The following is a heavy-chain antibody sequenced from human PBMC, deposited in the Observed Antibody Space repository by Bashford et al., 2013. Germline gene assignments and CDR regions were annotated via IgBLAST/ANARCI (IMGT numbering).Heavy chain of an antibody. J-gene: IGHJ6*02. D-gene: IGHD1-26*01. CDR3: AKSSGTSPWYDMAV. CDR1: RFTLSNYA. CDR2: ISAGGDST. Sequence: GGSLRLSCAASRFTLSNYAVNWVRQAPGKGLEWVSGISAGGDSTYYADSVKGRFTISRDKSKSTVYVQMNSLRVEDTAVYYCAKSSGTSPWYDMAVWGQGTTVTVSS. V-gene: IGHV3-23*01.